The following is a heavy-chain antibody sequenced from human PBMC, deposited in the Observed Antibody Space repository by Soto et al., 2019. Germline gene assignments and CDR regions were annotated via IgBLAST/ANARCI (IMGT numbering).Heavy chain of an antibody. J-gene: IGHJ4*02. CDR1: GFSLTTSGVG. CDR3: AYRVSRAVFGGVTTTAIYFDF. Sequence: QITLNESGPTVVKPTETLTLTCTVSGFSLTTSGVGVGWVRQSPGKAPEWLAFLYWDDDKRYSTSIKSRLTISKDTDKNLVVLTIANVDQAHSATYYCAYRVSRAVFGGVTTTAIYFDFWGQGTPVVLSS. CDR2: LYWDDDK. D-gene: IGHD3-3*01. V-gene: IGHV2-5*02.